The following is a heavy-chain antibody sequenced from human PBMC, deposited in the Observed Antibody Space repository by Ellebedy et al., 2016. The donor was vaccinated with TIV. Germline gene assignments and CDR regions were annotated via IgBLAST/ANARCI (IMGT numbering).Heavy chain of an antibody. D-gene: IGHD1-26*01. CDR3: AGDWYSGNYYKY. CDR2: IWYDGSNK. J-gene: IGHJ4*02. CDR1: GFTFDTYG. Sequence: PGGSLRLSCAASGFTFDTYGMHWVRQAPGKGLEWVAVIWYDGSNKYYADSVKGRFTISRENSKNRRYLQRNSLRAGETAVYYCAGDWYSGNYYKYWGQGTLVAVSS. V-gene: IGHV3-33*03.